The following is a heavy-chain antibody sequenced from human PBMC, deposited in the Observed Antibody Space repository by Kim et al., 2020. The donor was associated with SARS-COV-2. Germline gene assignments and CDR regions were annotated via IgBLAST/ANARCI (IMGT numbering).Heavy chain of an antibody. V-gene: IGHV3-23*01. D-gene: IGHD3-10*01. Sequence: GGSLRLSCAASGFTFSSYAMSWVRQAPGKGLEWVSAISGSGGSTYYADSVKGRFTISRDNSKNTLYLQMNSLRAEDTAVYYCARRITMVRGVIIHYGMDVWGQGTTVTDSS. CDR1: GFTFSSYA. CDR3: ARRITMVRGVIIHYGMDV. CDR2: ISGSGGST. J-gene: IGHJ6*02.